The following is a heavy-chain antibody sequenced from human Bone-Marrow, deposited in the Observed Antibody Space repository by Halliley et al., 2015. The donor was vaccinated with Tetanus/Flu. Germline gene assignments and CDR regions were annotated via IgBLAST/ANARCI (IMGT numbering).Heavy chain of an antibody. J-gene: IGHJ4*02. CDR1: GFTFDDYA. CDR3: TRGIYYDSGDLNDY. D-gene: IGHD3-22*01. CDR2: ISWNSDTI. Sequence: SLRLSCAASGFTFDDYAMHWVRQAPGKGLEWVSGISWNSDTIGYADSVKGRFTISRDKSKNTLYLQMNSLRAEDTAVYYCTRGIYYDSGDLNDYWGQGTLVTVSS. V-gene: IGHV3-9*01.